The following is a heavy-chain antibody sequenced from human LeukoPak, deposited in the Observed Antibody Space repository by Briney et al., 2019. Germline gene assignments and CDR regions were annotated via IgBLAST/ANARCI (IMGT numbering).Heavy chain of an antibody. J-gene: IGHJ4*02. CDR1: GGTFSSYA. CDR2: IIPIFGTA. V-gene: IGHV1-69*05. Sequence: ASVKVSCKASGGTFSSYAISWVRQAPGQGLEWIGRIIPIFGTANYAQKFQGRVTITTDESTSTAYMELSSLRSEDTAVYYCANPIRWSKPFSLGYWGQGTLATVSS. D-gene: IGHD2-8*02. CDR3: ANPIRWSKPFSLGY.